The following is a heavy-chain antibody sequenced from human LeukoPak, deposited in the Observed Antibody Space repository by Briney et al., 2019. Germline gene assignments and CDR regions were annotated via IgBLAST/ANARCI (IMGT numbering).Heavy chain of an antibody. CDR1: GFTFSSYE. V-gene: IGHV3-48*03. CDR2: ISSSGTTI. Sequence: GGSLRLSCAASGFTFSSYEMNWARQAPGKGLEWVSYISSSGTTIYYADSVKGRFTISRDNAKNSLYLQMNSLRAEDTAVYYCARVSSSGYYYQHWGQGTLVTVSS. CDR3: ARVSSSGYYYQH. J-gene: IGHJ1*01. D-gene: IGHD3-22*01.